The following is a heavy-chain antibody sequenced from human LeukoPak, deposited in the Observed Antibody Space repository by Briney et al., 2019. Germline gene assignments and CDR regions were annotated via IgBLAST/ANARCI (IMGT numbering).Heavy chain of an antibody. CDR1: GDSITSRSYY. D-gene: IGHD5-12*01. CDR3: ARDQRLYSGYDFWFAP. V-gene: IGHV4-39*07. Sequence: SETLSLTCTVSGDSITSRSYYWGWIRQAPGKGLEWIASIHYSGTTYYKPSLKSRVTISVDTSKNQFSLRLSSVTAADTAVYYCARDQRLYSGYDFWFAPWGQGTLVKVPS. J-gene: IGHJ5*02. CDR2: IHYSGTT.